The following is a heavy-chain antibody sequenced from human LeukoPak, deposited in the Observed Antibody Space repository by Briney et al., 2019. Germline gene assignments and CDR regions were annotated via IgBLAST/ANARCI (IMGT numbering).Heavy chain of an antibody. J-gene: IGHJ4*02. V-gene: IGHV1-3*04. D-gene: IGHD3-10*01. CDR1: GYTFTIYT. CDR3: ARDGSGSYPYYFDY. Sequence: GASVNVSCKASGYTFTIYTMHWVRPAPGQRLEWMGWVNIGNGDTEYSQKFQGRVTFTKDTSASTAYMDLSSLRSEDTAVYYCARDGSGSYPYYFDYWGQGTLVTVSS. CDR2: VNIGNGDT.